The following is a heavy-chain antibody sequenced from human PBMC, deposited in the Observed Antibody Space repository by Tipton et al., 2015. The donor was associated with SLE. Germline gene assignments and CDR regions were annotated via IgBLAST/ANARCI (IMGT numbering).Heavy chain of an antibody. D-gene: IGHD2-15*01. CDR1: GGSFSGYY. CDR3: VGVVVPSGDNFGMEG. V-gene: IGHV4-34*01. J-gene: IGHJ6*02. Sequence: TLSLTCGDYGGSFSGYYWSWIRQPPGKGLEWIGEINHGGDTNYNPSLESRLTISVDTSKHHFSLKVNSVTAADTATYYCVGVVVPSGDNFGMEGWGQGTPVIVSS. CDR2: INHGGDT.